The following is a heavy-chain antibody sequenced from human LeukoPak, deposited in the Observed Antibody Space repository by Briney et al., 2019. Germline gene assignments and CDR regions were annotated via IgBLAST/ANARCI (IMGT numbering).Heavy chain of an antibody. CDR1: GYTFTSYD. J-gene: IGHJ5*02. D-gene: IGHD5-18*01. V-gene: IGHV1-8*01. CDR2: MNPNSGNT. Sequence: ASVKVSCKASGYTFTSYDINWVRQATGQGLEWMGWMNPNSGNTGYAQKFQGRVTMTRNTSISTAYMELSSLRSEDTAVYYCARGFTAMVTAVWFDPWGQGTLVTVSS. CDR3: ARGFTAMVTAVWFDP.